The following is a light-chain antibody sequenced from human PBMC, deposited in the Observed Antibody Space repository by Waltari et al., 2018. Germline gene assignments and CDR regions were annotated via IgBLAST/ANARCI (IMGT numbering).Light chain of an antibody. J-gene: IGKJ4*01. V-gene: IGKV1-9*01. CDR3: QQLNSYPLT. CDR1: QGISSS. CDR2: AAS. Sequence: DIQLTQSPSFLSASVGDRVTITCRASQGISSSLAWNQQKPGKAPKLLIYAASTLQSGVPSRFSGSGSGTEFTLTISSLQPEDFATYYCQQLNSYPLTVGGGTKVEIK.